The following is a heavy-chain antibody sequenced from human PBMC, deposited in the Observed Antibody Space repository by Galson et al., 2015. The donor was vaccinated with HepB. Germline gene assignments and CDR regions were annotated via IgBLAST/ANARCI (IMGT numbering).Heavy chain of an antibody. V-gene: IGHV3-9*01. J-gene: IGHJ3*02. CDR2: ISWNSGSI. D-gene: IGHD6-19*01. CDR1: GFTFDDYA. CDR3: AKDGYSSGWPLGAFDI. Sequence: SLRLSCAASGFTFDDYAMHWVRHAPGKGLEWVSGISWNSGSIGYADSVKGRFTISRDNAKNSLYLQMNSLRAEDTALYYCAKDGYSSGWPLGAFDIWGQGTMVTVSS.